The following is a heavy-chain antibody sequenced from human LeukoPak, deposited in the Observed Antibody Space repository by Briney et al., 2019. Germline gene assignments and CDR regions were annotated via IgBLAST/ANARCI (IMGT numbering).Heavy chain of an antibody. CDR2: ISDSGYNT. Sequence: GGYLRLSCAASGFTFRSYAMNWVRQAPGKGLEWISVISDSGYNTHYADSVKGRFTISRDNSKNTLYLQMNSLRAEDTAVYYCAKSWLGAGVERDWGQGTTVTVS. V-gene: IGHV3-23*01. CDR3: AKSWLGAGVERD. J-gene: IGHJ6*02. CDR1: GFTFRSYA. D-gene: IGHD3-10*01.